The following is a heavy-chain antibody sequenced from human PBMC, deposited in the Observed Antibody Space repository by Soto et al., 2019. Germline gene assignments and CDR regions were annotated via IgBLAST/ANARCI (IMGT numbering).Heavy chain of an antibody. V-gene: IGHV3-23*03. CDR2: IVGDASSI. CDR1: GFTFRTYA. Sequence: GGSLRLSCAAYGFTFRTYAMNWVRQAPGKGLEWVAVIVGDASSIDYADSVKGRFTISRDNSKNIMYLQMTSLKVEDTATYFCAKDLRPDGRYDLDYWGKGTQVTVSS. D-gene: IGHD2-15*01. J-gene: IGHJ4*02. CDR3: AKDLRPDGRYDLDY.